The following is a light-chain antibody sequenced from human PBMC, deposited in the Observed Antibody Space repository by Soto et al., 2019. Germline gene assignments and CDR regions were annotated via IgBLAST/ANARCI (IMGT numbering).Light chain of an antibody. CDR1: QSVSDNH. J-gene: IGKJ3*01. CDR2: RAS. Sequence: DIVLTQSPGTLSLSPGERATLSCRASQSVSDNHLAWYQQKPGQAPRPLIYRASRRATDIPDRFSGSGSGTEFSLTISRLEPEDFAVYYCQQYGSSPRFTFGPGTKVDI. CDR3: QQYGSSPRFT. V-gene: IGKV3-20*01.